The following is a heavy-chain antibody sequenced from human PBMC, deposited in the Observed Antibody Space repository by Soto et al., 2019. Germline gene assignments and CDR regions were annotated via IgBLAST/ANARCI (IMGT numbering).Heavy chain of an antibody. V-gene: IGHV3-33*06. CDR1: GFAVIGYG. J-gene: IGHJ3*02. Sequence: GGCLRLSCAAAGFAVIGYGMHWVRQAPGKGLEWVAVIWYDGSNKYYADSVKGRFTISRDNSKNTLYLQMNSLRAEDTAVYYCAKKMGVAVKRSGNAFDIWGQGTMVTVSS. CDR2: IWYDGSNK. CDR3: AKKMGVAVKRSGNAFDI. D-gene: IGHD3-3*01.